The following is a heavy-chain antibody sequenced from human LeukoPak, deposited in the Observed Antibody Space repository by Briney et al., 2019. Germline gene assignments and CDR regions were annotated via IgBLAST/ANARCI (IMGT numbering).Heavy chain of an antibody. CDR1: GGSVSGHH. D-gene: IGHD1-26*01. CDR2: IHYSGST. J-gene: IGHJ4*02. CDR3: ARDIRVVGATLYFDF. Sequence: PSETLSLTCTVSGGSVSGHHWSWIRQPPGKGLEWIGHIHYSGSTNYNAPLKSRVTMSVDTSKNHFSLNLSSVTAADTAVYYCARDIRVVGATLYFDFWGQGTLLTVSS. V-gene: IGHV4-59*02.